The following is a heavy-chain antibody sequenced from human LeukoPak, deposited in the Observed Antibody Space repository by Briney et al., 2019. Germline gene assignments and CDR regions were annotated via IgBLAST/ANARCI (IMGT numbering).Heavy chain of an antibody. CDR2: IKEDGSEK. Sequence: SGGSLRLSCAVSGFTFSSYWMSWVRQAPGKGLEWVANIKEDGSEKCYVDSVKGRFTISRDNAKNSLYLQMNSLRAEDTAVYYCARADSTGAFDIWGQGTMVTVS. CDR3: ARADSTGAFDI. CDR1: GFTFSSYW. D-gene: IGHD3-22*01. J-gene: IGHJ3*02. V-gene: IGHV3-7*01.